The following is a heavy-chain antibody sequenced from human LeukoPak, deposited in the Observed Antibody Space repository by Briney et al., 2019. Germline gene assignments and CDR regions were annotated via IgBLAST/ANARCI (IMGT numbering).Heavy chain of an antibody. J-gene: IGHJ4*02. V-gene: IGHV2-70*04. CDR1: GFSLSTSGMR. Sequence: SGPALVKPTQTLTLTCTFSGFSLSTSGMRVSWIRQPPGKALEWPARIDWDDDKFYNTSLKTRLTISKDTSKNQVVLTMTNMDPVDTATYYCARIPTYGDYAYFDYWGQGTLVTVSS. CDR3: ARIPTYGDYAYFDY. D-gene: IGHD4-17*01. CDR2: IDWDDDK.